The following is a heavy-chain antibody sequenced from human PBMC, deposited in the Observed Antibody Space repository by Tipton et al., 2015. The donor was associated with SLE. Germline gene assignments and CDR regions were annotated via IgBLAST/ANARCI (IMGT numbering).Heavy chain of an antibody. CDR2: ISSYGGST. J-gene: IGHJ4*02. D-gene: IGHD5-18*01. CDR3: ARAQGIQVWPPGLCDY. Sequence: SLRLSCAASGFSFRIYAMHWVRQAPGEGLEYVSAISSYGGSTYYADSVKGRFTISRDNSKNTLYLQMGSLIAEDMAVYYCARAQGIQVWPPGLCDYWGQGTLVTVSS. CDR1: GFSFRIYA. V-gene: IGHV3-64*02.